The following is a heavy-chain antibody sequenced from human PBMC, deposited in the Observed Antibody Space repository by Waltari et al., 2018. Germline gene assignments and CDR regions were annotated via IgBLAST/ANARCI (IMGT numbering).Heavy chain of an antibody. CDR1: GGSFSGYY. CDR2: INHSGST. CDR3: ARPLYGRRRWFDP. V-gene: IGHV4-34*01. Sequence: QVQLQQWGAGLLKPSETLSLTCAVYGGSFSGYYWSWIRQPPGKGLEWIGEINHSGSTNYNPSLKSRVTLSVDTSKNQFSLKLSSVTAADTAVYYCARPLYGRRRWFDPWGQGTLVTVSS. J-gene: IGHJ5*02. D-gene: IGHD4-17*01.